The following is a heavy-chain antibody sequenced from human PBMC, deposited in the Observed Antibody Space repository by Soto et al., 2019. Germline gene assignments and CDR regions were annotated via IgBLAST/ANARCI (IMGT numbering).Heavy chain of an antibody. CDR2: IIPILGIA. Sequence: GLEWMGRIIPILGIANYAQKFQGRVTITADKSTSTAYMELSRLRSEDTVVYYCARGSSPNWFDIWGQGILV. V-gene: IGHV1-69*04. J-gene: IGHJ5*02. CDR3: ARGSSPNWFDI. D-gene: IGHD2-2*01.